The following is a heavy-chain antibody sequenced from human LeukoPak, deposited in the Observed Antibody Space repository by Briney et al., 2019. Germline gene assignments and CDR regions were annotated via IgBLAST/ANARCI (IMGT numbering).Heavy chain of an antibody. CDR1: GGSISSSSYY. V-gene: IGHV4-39*07. CDR2: IYYSGST. D-gene: IGHD2-2*01. J-gene: IGHJ5*02. CDR3: ARALYCSSTSCYDWVIGWFDP. Sequence: SETLSLTCTVSGGSISSSSYYWGWIRQPPGKGLEWIGSIYYSGSTYYNPSLKSRVTISVDTSKNQFSLKLSSVTAADTAVYYCARALYCSSTSCYDWVIGWFDPWGQGTLVTVSS.